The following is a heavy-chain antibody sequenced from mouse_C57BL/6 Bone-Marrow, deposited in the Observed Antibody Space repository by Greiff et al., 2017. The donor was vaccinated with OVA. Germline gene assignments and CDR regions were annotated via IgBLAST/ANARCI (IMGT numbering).Heavy chain of an antibody. D-gene: IGHD1-1*01. V-gene: IGHV5-4*01. Sequence: EVQRVESGGGLVKPGGSLKLSCAASGFTFSSYAMSWVRQTPEKRLEWVATISDGGSYTYYPDNVKGRFTISRDNAKNNLYLQMSHLKSEDTAMYYCARDLITTVVAFDYWGQGTTLTVSS. CDR2: ISDGGSYT. CDR1: GFTFSSYA. CDR3: ARDLITTVVAFDY. J-gene: IGHJ2*01.